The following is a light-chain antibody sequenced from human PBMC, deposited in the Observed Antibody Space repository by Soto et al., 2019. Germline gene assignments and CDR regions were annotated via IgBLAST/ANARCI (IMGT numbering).Light chain of an antibody. V-gene: IGLV2-14*01. Sequence: QSVLTQPASVSGSAGQSIIISCTGTSSDVGGYNYVSWYQQHPGKVPKLMIYEVSNRPSGVSNRFSGSKFGNTASLTISGLQAEDEAYYYCSSYTSSSSEYVFGTGSKV. J-gene: IGLJ1*01. CDR1: SSDVGGYNY. CDR2: EVS. CDR3: SSYTSSSSEYV.